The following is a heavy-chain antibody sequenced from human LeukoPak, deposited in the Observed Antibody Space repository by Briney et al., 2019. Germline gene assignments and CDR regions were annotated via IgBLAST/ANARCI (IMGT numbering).Heavy chain of an antibody. V-gene: IGHV3-23*01. J-gene: IGHJ4*02. CDR1: GFTFSSYA. CDR3: ASGLGYYDSSGYYTDLDY. D-gene: IGHD3-22*01. Sequence: GGSLRLSCAASGFTFSSYAMSWVRQAPGKGLEWVSAISGSGGSTYYADSVKGRFTISRDNSKNTLYLQMNSLRAEDTAVYYCASGLGYYDSSGYYTDLDYWGQGTLVTVSS. CDR2: ISGSGGST.